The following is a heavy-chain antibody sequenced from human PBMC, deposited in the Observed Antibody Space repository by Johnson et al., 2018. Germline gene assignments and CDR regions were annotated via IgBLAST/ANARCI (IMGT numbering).Heavy chain of an antibody. V-gene: IGHV3-30-3*01. J-gene: IGHJ1*01. CDR1: GFTFSSYA. D-gene: IGHD3-22*01. Sequence: QVQLVQAGGGVVQPGRSLRLSCAASGFTFSSYAMHWVRPAPGKGLEWVAVISYDGRNKYYADSVKGHLTISRDNSKNTLYLQMNSLRAEETAVYYCAGGGYGSSGYYPEYCQHWGQGSLVTVSS. CDR2: ISYDGRNK. CDR3: AGGGYGSSGYYPEYCQH.